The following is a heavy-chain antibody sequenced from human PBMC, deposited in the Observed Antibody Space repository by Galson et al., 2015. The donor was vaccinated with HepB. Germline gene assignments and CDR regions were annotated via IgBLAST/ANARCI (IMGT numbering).Heavy chain of an antibody. V-gene: IGHV4-39*01. D-gene: IGHD2/OR15-2a*01. CDR3: GGVPNSSPDPYFDY. J-gene: IGHJ4*02. Sequence: SETLSLTCTVSGGSISSTTFYWGWIRQPPGKGLEWIGSIYYSGNTYYNPSLQNRVTISVDTSRNQISLKLSSVTAADTAAYYCGGVPNSSPDPYFDYWGRGTLVIVSS. CDR1: GGSISSTTFY. CDR2: IYYSGNT.